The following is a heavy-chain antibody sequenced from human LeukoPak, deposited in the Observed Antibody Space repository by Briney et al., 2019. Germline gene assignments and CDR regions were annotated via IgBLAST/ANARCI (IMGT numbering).Heavy chain of an antibody. V-gene: IGHV4-38-2*02. CDR2: IYYSGST. CDR1: GYSISSGYY. CDR3: ARDWGSSGWNWFDP. Sequence: SETLSLTCTVSGYSISSGYYWGWIRQPPGKGLEWIGYIYYSGSTNYNPSLKSRVTISVDTSKNQFSLKLSSVTAADTAVYYCARDWGSSGWNWFDPWGQGTLVTVSS. D-gene: IGHD6-19*01. J-gene: IGHJ5*02.